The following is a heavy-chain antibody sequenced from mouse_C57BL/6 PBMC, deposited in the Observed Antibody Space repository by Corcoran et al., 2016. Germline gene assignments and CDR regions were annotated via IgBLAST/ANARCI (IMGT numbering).Heavy chain of an antibody. J-gene: IGHJ3*01. CDR2: IYPGDGDT. D-gene: IGHD2-4*01. V-gene: IGHV1-80*01. CDR3: ARSFYDYPFAY. CDR1: GYAFSSYW. Sequence: QVQLQQSGAELVKPGASVKISCKASGYAFSSYWMHWVKQRPGKGLEWIGQIYPGDGDTNYNGKFKGKATLTADKSSSTAYMQLSSLTSEDSAVYFCARSFYDYPFAYWGQGTLVTVSA.